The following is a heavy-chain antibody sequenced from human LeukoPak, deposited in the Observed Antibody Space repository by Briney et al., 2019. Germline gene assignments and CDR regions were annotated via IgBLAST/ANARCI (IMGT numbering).Heavy chain of an antibody. Sequence: GGSLRLSCAGSGFTVSTNYMNWVRQAPGKGLEWVSSISSSSSYIYYADSVKGRFTISRDNAKNSLYLQMNSLRAEDTAVYYCARDLPLLHWGQGTLVTVSS. D-gene: IGHD2-15*01. V-gene: IGHV3-21*01. CDR1: GFTVSTNY. CDR3: ARDLPLLH. J-gene: IGHJ4*02. CDR2: ISSSSSYI.